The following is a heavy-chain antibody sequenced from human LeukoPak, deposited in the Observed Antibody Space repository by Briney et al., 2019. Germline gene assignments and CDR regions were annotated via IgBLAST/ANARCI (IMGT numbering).Heavy chain of an antibody. D-gene: IGHD6-6*01. J-gene: IGHJ4*01. CDR1: GFTVSSNY. Sequence: GGSLRLSCAASGFTVSSNYMSWVRQAPGKGLEWVSVIYSGGSTYYADSVKGRFTISRDNSKNILYLQINSLRSEDTAVYYCARYSSSSGGAAYYLDYWGHGTLVTVSS. CDR2: IYSGGST. CDR3: ARYSSSSGGAAYYLDY. V-gene: IGHV3-66*01.